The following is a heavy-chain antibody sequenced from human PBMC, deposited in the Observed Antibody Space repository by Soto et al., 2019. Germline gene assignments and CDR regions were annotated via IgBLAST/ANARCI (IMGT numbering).Heavy chain of an antibody. Sequence: KAGGSLRLSCAASGFTFSSYSMNWVRQAPGKGLEWVSSISSSSSYIYYADSVKGRFTISRDNAKNSLYLQMNSLRAEDTAVYYRARAGAIVVPAATPFDYWGQGTLVTVSS. J-gene: IGHJ4*02. CDR2: ISSSSSYI. D-gene: IGHD2-2*01. V-gene: IGHV3-21*01. CDR3: ARAGAIVVPAATPFDY. CDR1: GFTFSSYS.